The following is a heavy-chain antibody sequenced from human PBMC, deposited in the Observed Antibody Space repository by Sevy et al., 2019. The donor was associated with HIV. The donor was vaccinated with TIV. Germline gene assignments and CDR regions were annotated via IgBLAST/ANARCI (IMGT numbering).Heavy chain of an antibody. V-gene: IGHV3-30*04. Sequence: GGSLRLSCAASGLTFTSYAMHWVRQAPGKGLEWVALISYDGSNKYYADSVKGRFTISRDNSKNTLYLQMNSLRAEDTAVYYCARDGEMATIFDYWGQGTLVTVSS. D-gene: IGHD5-12*01. CDR2: ISYDGSNK. CDR1: GLTFTSYA. CDR3: ARDGEMATIFDY. J-gene: IGHJ4*02.